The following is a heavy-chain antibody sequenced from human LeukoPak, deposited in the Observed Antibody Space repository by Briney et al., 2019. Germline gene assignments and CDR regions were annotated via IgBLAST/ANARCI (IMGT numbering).Heavy chain of an antibody. CDR1: GGSFSGYH. Sequence: SETLSLTCAVYGGSFSGYHWSWVRQPPGKGLEWIGEINHSGSTNYNPSLKSRVTISVDTSKNQFSLKLSSVTAADTAVYYCARAWGGSGKFDYWGQGTLVTVSS. J-gene: IGHJ4*02. V-gene: IGHV4-34*01. CDR3: ARAWGGSGKFDY. CDR2: INHSGST. D-gene: IGHD3-16*01.